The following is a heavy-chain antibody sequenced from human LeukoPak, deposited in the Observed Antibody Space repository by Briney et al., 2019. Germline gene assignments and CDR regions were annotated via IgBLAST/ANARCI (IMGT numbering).Heavy chain of an antibody. V-gene: IGHV3-23*01. CDR3: TYSSSWYWFDY. Sequence: GGSLRLSCAASGFTFSIYAMSWVRQAPGKGLEWVSAISGSGGSTYYADSVKGRFTISTDNSKNTLYLQMNSLRAEDTAVYYCTYSSSWYWFDYWGQGTLVTVSS. CDR1: GFTFSIYA. J-gene: IGHJ4*02. CDR2: ISGSGGST. D-gene: IGHD6-13*01.